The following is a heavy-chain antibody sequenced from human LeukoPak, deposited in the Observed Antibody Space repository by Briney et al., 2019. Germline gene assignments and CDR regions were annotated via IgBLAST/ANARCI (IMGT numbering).Heavy chain of an antibody. V-gene: IGHV4-39*07. Sequence: SETLSLTCTVSDGSLTSATYDWGWIRQPANRGLDWFGSFVYTGSTYFSPSLESRVTISVDTSENQLSLKLRSVTAADMAVYYCARGRYIDSARGKNIDSGSYTVFDHWGQGPLVTVPS. J-gene: IGHJ4*02. CDR2: FVYTGST. CDR1: DGSLTSATYD. CDR3: ARGRYIDSARGKNIDSGSYTVFDH. D-gene: IGHD3-10*01.